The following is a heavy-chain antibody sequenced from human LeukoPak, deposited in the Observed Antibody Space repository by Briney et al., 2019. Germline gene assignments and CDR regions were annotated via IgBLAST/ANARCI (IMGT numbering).Heavy chain of an antibody. CDR2: INHSGST. Sequence: PSETLSLTCTVSGGSISSYYWSWIRQPPGKGLEWIGEINHSGSTNYNPSLKSRVTISVDTSKNQFSLKLSSVTAADTAVYYCARSGYSSGWPFDYWGQGTLVTVSS. CDR1: GGSISSYY. V-gene: IGHV4-34*01. J-gene: IGHJ4*02. D-gene: IGHD6-19*01. CDR3: ARSGYSSGWPFDY.